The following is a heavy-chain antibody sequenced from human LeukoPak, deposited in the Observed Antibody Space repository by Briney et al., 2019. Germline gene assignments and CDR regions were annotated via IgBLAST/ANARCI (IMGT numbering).Heavy chain of an antibody. J-gene: IGHJ4*02. V-gene: IGHV4-34*01. D-gene: IGHD5-24*01. Sequence: SETLSLTCAVSGGSCDDYYCSWIRQPPGKGLEWIGEIHPHGIFYYNSSLTSRGTISIDTSKSQFSLRLTSVNAADTAFYYCARGRDRSKAGDHWGQGSLVTVSS. CDR3: ARGRDRSKAGDH. CDR1: GGSCDDYY. CDR2: IHPHGIF.